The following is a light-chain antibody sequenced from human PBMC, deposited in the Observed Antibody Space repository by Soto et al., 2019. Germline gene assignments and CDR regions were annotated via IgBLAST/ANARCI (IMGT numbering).Light chain of an antibody. Sequence: EIVLTQSPATLSLSPGERATLSCRASQSVSRYLAWYQQKPGQAPRLLIYDASNRATGIPARFSGSGSGTDFTLTISSLEPEDFAVYYCQQRSNWPPITFGQGTRL. CDR2: DAS. V-gene: IGKV3-11*01. CDR1: QSVSRY. J-gene: IGKJ5*01. CDR3: QQRSNWPPIT.